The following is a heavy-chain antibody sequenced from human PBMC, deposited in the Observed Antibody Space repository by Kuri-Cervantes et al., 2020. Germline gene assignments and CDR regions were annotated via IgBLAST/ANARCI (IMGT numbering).Heavy chain of an antibody. D-gene: IGHD6-19*01. V-gene: IGHV4-61*01. CDR3: ARVSSGWYGYFDL. J-gene: IGHJ2*01. Sequence: SETLSLTCTVSGGSVSSGSYYWSWIRQPPGKGLEWIGEINHSGSTNYNPSLKSRVTISVDTSKNQFSLKLSSVTAADTAVYYCARVSSGWYGYFDLWGRGTLVTVSS. CDR2: INHSGST. CDR1: GGSVSSGSYY.